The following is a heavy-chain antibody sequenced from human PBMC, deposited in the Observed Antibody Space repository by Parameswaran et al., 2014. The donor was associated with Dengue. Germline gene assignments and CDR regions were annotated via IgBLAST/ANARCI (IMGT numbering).Heavy chain of an antibody. Sequence: VRQAPGKGPGVDWVHLLHGSTYYNPSLKSRVTISVDTSKNQFSLKLSSVTAADTAVYYCARDAGTTVVTPEKYFQHWGQGTLVTVSS. D-gene: IGHD4-23*01. V-gene: IGHV4-30-4*01. CDR3: ARDAGTTVVTPEKYFQH. J-gene: IGHJ1*01. CDR2: LLHGST.